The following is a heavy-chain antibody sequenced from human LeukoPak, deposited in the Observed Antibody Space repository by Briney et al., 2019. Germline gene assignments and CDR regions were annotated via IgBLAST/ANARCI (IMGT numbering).Heavy chain of an antibody. J-gene: IGHJ4*02. Sequence: SQTLSLTCALSGDSLSRNSARWDWLRQSGSRGLEGLGRTYSRSRWYNDYAVSVTSRVTINPDTSKNQFSLQLNSVTPEDTAVYFCARGNLDSGGHYFGYWGQGTLFTVSS. CDR2: TYSRSRWYN. V-gene: IGHV6-1*01. D-gene: IGHD3-22*01. CDR1: GDSLSRNSAR. CDR3: ARGNLDSGGHYFGY.